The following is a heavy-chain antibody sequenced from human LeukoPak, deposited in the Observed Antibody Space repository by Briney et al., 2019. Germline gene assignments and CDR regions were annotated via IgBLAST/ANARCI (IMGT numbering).Heavy chain of an antibody. CDR1: GFTFNNYA. V-gene: IGHV3-23*01. CDR2: ITGSGGST. CDR3: AKYYSGSPWYFDY. D-gene: IGHD1-26*01. J-gene: IGHJ4*02. Sequence: GGSLRLSCAASGFTFNNYAMSWVRQAPGKGLEWVSSITGSGGSTYYADSVKGRFTISRDTSNNTLYLQMNSLRAEDTAVYYCAKYYSGSPWYFDYWGQGTLVTVSS.